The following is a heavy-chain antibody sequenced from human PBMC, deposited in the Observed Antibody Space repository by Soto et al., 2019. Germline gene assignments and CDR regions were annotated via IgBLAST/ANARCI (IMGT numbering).Heavy chain of an antibody. CDR2: IYPGDSDA. CDR3: ARSQFDYVWGTSGYFDS. J-gene: IGHJ4*02. Sequence: EALKNSCKGFGENIFPPRGGRVRQITRKSLEWMGIIYPGDSDARYSPSFKGQVTISVDESTTTAFLQWSSLKASDTAMYFCARSQFDYVWGTSGYFDSWGQGTLVTAPQ. V-gene: IGHV5-51*01. CDR1: GENIFPPR. D-gene: IGHD3-16*01.